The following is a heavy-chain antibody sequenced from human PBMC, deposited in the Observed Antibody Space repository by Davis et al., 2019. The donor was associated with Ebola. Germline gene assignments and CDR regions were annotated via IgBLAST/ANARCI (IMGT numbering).Heavy chain of an antibody. CDR1: GFTFSSYA. CDR2: ISYDGSNK. CDR3: ALSPYYDSSGWYSPPPVY. J-gene: IGHJ4*02. D-gene: IGHD6-19*01. V-gene: IGHV3-30-3*01. Sequence: GESLKISCAASGFTFSSYAMHWVRQAPGKGLEWVAVISYDGSNKYYADSVKGRFTISRDNSKNTLYLQMNSLRAEDTAVYYCALSPYYDSSGWYSPPPVYWGQGTLVTVSS.